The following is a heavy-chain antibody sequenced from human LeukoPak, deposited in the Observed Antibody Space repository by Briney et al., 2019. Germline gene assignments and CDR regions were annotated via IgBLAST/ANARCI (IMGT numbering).Heavy chain of an antibody. V-gene: IGHV3-74*01. CDR3: ARGRYYGMDV. Sequence: GGSLRLSCAASGFTFTSYWMHWVRQAPGKGLVWVSRVNSDGSSTTYANSVKGRFTISRDNAKNTLYLQMNSLRAEDTAVYYCARGRYYGMDVWGQGTTVTVSS. CDR2: VNSDGSST. J-gene: IGHJ6*02. CDR1: GFTFTSYW.